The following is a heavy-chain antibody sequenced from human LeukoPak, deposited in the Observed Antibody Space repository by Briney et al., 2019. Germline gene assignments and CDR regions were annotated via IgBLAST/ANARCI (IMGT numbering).Heavy chain of an antibody. CDR3: ATIRYYYDSSGRNAFDI. D-gene: IGHD3-22*01. V-gene: IGHV1-24*01. J-gene: IGHJ3*02. Sequence: GASVKVSCKVSGYTLTELSMHWVRQAPGKGLEWMGGFDPEDGETIYAQKFRGRVTMTEDTSTDTAYMELSSLRSEDTAVYYCATIRYYYDSSGRNAFDIWGQGTMVTVSS. CDR2: FDPEDGET. CDR1: GYTLTELS.